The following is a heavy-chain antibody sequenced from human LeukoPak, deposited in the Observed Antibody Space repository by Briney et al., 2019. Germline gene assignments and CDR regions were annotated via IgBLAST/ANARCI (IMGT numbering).Heavy chain of an antibody. CDR1: GFTFSDYY. J-gene: IGHJ4*02. CDR3: TRPARVLWFGGSTENDY. V-gene: IGHV3-11*04. D-gene: IGHD3-10*01. CDR2: IGRSGTTI. Sequence: GSLRLSCAASGFTFSDYYMSWIRQVPGKGLEWVSYIGRSGTTIHYADSVKGRFTISWDNAKKSLYLQMNSLRAEDTAVYYCTRPARVLWFGGSTENDYWGQGTLVTVSS.